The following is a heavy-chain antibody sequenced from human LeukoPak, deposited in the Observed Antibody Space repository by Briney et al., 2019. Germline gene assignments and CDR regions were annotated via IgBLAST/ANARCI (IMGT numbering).Heavy chain of an antibody. CDR2: MNPNSGNT. Sequence: ASVKVSCKASGYTFTSYDINWVRQAPGQGLEWMGWMNPNSGNTGYAQKFQGRVTMTRNTSISTAYMELSSLRSEDTAVHYCARDSSSWTSFDYWGQGTLVTVSS. J-gene: IGHJ4*02. CDR1: GYTFTSYD. V-gene: IGHV1-8*01. D-gene: IGHD6-13*01. CDR3: ARDSSSWTSFDY.